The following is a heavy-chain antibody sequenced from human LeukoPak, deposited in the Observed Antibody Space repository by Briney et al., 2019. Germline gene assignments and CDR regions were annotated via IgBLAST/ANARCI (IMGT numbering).Heavy chain of an antibody. CDR2: FKTNSGQV. J-gene: IGHJ4*02. CDR3: ATLKTTVTTYFDY. D-gene: IGHD4-17*01. Sequence: GGSLRLSCVASGFTFSAYAMNWVRLAPRKGLEWVSTFKTNSGQVYYAESVRGRFTISRDNSKNTLYLQMNSLRAEDTAVYYCATLKTTVTTYFDYWGQGTLVTVSS. CDR1: GFTFSAYA. V-gene: IGHV3-23*01.